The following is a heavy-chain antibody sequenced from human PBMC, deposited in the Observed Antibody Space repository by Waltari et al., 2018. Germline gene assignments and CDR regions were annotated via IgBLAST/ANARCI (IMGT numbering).Heavy chain of an antibody. CDR2: ISYDGSNK. CDR1: GFTFRSYA. J-gene: IGHJ6*02. CDR3: ARDLDYYDSSGYSYYYYGMDV. V-gene: IGHV3-30*01. D-gene: IGHD3-22*01. Sequence: QVQLVESGGGVVQPGRSLRLSCAASGFTFRSYAMHWVRQAPGQGPEWVAVISYDGSNKYYADSVKGRFTISRDNSKNTLYLQMNSLRAEDTAVYYCARDLDYYDSSGYSYYYYGMDVWGQGTTVTVSS.